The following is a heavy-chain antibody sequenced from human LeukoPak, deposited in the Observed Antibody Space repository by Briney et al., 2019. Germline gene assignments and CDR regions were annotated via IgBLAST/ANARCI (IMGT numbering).Heavy chain of an antibody. CDR2: IYSGGNT. Sequence: GGSLRLSCAASGFTVSSNYMSWVRQAPGKGLDWVSIIYSGGNTYYADSVKGRFTISRDTSKNTLYLQMNGLRAEDTAVYYCARSFLGDGSGWYFGFDYWGQGTLVTVSS. J-gene: IGHJ4*02. CDR1: GFTVSSNY. D-gene: IGHD6-19*01. CDR3: ARSFLGDGSGWYFGFDY. V-gene: IGHV3-53*01.